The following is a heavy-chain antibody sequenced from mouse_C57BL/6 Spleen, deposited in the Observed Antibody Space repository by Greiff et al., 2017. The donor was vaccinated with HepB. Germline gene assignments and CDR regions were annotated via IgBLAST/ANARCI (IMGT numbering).Heavy chain of an antibody. D-gene: IGHD2-10*02. V-gene: IGHV1-64*01. CDR1: GYTFTSYW. J-gene: IGHJ2*01. CDR2: IHPNSGST. CDR3: ARSYGPYYFDY. Sequence: QVQLQQPGAELVKPGASVKLSCKASGYTFTSYWMHWVKQRPGQGLEWIGMIHPNSGSTNYNEKFKGKATLTVDKSSSTAYMQLSSLTSEDSAVYYCARSYGPYYFDYWGQGTTLTVSS.